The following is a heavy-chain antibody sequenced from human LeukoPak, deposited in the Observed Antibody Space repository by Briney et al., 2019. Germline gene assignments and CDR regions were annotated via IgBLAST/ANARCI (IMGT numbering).Heavy chain of an antibody. D-gene: IGHD6-13*01. V-gene: IGHV3-20*04. CDR3: ARAFWGIAAAGFGYYYYYMDV. Sequence: RTGGSLRLSCAASGFTFDDYGMSWVRQAPGKGLEWVSGINWNGGSTGYADSVKGRFTISRDNAKNSLYLQMNSLRAEDTALYYCARAFWGIAAAGFGYYYYYMDVWGKGTTVTVSS. CDR1: GFTFDDYG. CDR2: INWNGGST. J-gene: IGHJ6*03.